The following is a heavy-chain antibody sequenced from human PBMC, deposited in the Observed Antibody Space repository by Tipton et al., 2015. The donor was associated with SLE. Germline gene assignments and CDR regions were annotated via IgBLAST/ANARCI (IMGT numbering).Heavy chain of an antibody. Sequence: TLSLTCAVSGQSISSGYYWGWIRQPPGKGLEWIGIIYYSGRTYYNPSLKSRVTISVDTSKNHFSLTLTSVTASDTAVYYCAREGARAAAAATHFWGQGTLVTVSS. V-gene: IGHV4-38-2*02. D-gene: IGHD6-13*01. CDR3: AREGARAAAAATHF. J-gene: IGHJ4*02. CDR2: IYYSGRT. CDR1: GQSISSGYY.